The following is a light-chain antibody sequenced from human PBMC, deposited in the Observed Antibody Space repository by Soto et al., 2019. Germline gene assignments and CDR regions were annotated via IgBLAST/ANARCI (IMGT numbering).Light chain of an antibody. CDR2: KAS. CDR3: QQYNFYSRT. V-gene: IGKV1-5*03. CDR1: QRISTW. J-gene: IGKJ1*01. Sequence: DIQMTQSPSTLSASVGDTVTITCRAIQRISTWLAWYQQKPGKVPKLLIYKASSLQSGVPSRFTGIGSGTEFTLTISSLQPDDFSTYYCQQYNFYSRTFGQGTKVEIK.